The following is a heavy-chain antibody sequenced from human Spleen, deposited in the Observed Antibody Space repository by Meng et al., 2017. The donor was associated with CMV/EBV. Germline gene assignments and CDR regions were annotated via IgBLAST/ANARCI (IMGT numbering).Heavy chain of an antibody. V-gene: IGHV3-21*01. CDR3: ARDPAARYYDSSGYPSGNWFDP. D-gene: IGHD3-22*01. Sequence: GESLKISCAASGFDFSNHIMNWVRQAPGKGLEWVSSISGSSTYTHYADSVKGRFTISRDNARNSLSLEMTSLRAEDTAMYYCARDPAARYYDSSGYPSGNWFDPWGQGTLVTVSS. CDR1: GFDFSNHI. CDR2: ISGSSTYT. J-gene: IGHJ5*02.